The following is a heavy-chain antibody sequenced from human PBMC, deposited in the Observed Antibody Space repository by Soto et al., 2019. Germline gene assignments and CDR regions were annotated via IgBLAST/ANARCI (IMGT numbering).Heavy chain of an antibody. CDR3: AKYQGVIHHLMFDC. D-gene: IGHD2-21*01. J-gene: IGHJ4*02. CDR1: GFAFSSFA. V-gene: IGHV3-23*01. CDR2: ITDSGGST. Sequence: LRLSCAASGFAFSSFAMSWVRQAPGKGLEWVSSITDSGGSTFYADSVKGRLTTSRDNSKSTLYLQMNSLRAEDTAVYYCAKYQGVIHHLMFDCWGQGTLVTVSS.